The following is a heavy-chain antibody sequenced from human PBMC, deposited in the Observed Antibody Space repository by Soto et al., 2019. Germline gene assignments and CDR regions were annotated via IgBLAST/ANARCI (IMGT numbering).Heavy chain of an antibody. CDR2: INPSGGGT. V-gene: IGHV1-46*01. D-gene: IGHD3-16*02. CDR1: GYTFTSYY. J-gene: IGHJ4*02. Sequence: ASVKVSCKASGYTFTSYYMHWVRQAPGQGLEWMGIINPSGGGTTYPQKFQGRVTMTRDTSTSTVYMELSSLRSEDTAVYYCATVLYETTSLDYWGQGTLVTVSS. CDR3: ATVLYETTSLDY.